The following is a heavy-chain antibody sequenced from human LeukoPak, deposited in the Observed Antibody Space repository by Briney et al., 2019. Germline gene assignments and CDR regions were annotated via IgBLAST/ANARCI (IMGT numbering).Heavy chain of an antibody. Sequence: ASVKVSCKASGYTFTGYYMHWVRQAPGQGLEWMGWINPNSGGTNYAQKFQGRVTMTRDTSISTAYMELSRLRSDDTAVYYCARQLDRSSTSCYLDYWGQGTLVTVSS. D-gene: IGHD2-2*01. V-gene: IGHV1-2*02. CDR1: GYTFTGYY. CDR3: ARQLDRSSTSCYLDY. CDR2: INPNSGGT. J-gene: IGHJ4*02.